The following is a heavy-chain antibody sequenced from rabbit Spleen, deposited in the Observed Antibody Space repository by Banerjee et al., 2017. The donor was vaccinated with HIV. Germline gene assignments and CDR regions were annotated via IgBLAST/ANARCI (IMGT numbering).Heavy chain of an antibody. J-gene: IGHJ6*01. Sequence: QSLEESGGDLVKPGASLTLTCIASGVSFSGNSYMCWVRQAPGKGLEWIACIDTGSSGFTYFASWAKGRFTISKASSTTVTLQMTSLTAADTATYFFARDTSSSFSSYGMDLWGPGTLVTVS. V-gene: IGHV1S40*01. CDR3: ARDTSSSFSSYGMDL. CDR2: IDTGSSGFT. CDR1: GVSFSGNSY. D-gene: IGHD1-1*01.